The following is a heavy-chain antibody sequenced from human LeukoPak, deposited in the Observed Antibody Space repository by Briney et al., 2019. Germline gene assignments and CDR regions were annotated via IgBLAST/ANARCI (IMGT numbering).Heavy chain of an antibody. CDR1: GFTFSSYG. J-gene: IGHJ4*02. CDR2: IWYDGSNK. D-gene: IGHD3-22*01. CDR3: ARAMIVSSQPFDY. V-gene: IGHV3-33*01. Sequence: GRSLRLSCAASGFTFSSYGMHWVRQAPGKGLEWVAVIWYDGSNKYYADSVKGRFTISRDNSKNTLYLQMNSLGAEDTAVYYCARAMIVSSQPFDYWGQGTLVTVSS.